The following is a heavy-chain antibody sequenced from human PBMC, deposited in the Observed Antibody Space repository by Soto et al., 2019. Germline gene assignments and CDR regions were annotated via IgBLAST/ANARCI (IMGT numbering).Heavy chain of an antibody. CDR3: ATGLRYFDWLLLGGAFDI. D-gene: IGHD3-9*01. Sequence: EVQLLESGGGLVQPGGSLRLSCAASGFTFSSYAMSWVRQAPGQGLEWVSAISGSGGSTYYADSVKGRFTISRDNSKNTLYLQMNSLRAEDTAVYYCATGLRYFDWLLLGGAFDIWGQGTMVTVSS. V-gene: IGHV3-23*01. CDR1: GFTFSSYA. J-gene: IGHJ3*02. CDR2: ISGSGGST.